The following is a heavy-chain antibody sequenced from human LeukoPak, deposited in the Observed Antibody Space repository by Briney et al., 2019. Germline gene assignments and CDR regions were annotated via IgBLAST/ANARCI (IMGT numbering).Heavy chain of an antibody. J-gene: IGHJ5*02. V-gene: IGHV3-74*01. Sequence: PGGSLRLSCAASGFTFSSHWMHWVRQAPEKGLVGVAHINADSSGTYYAASVKGRFTISRDNAKNTLYLQMHSLTAEDTAVYYCVRGALRDCTYTSCRRGNWFDPWGQGTLVTVSS. CDR3: VRGALRDCTYTSCRRGNWFDP. D-gene: IGHD2-2*01. CDR2: INADSSGT. CDR1: GFTFSSHW.